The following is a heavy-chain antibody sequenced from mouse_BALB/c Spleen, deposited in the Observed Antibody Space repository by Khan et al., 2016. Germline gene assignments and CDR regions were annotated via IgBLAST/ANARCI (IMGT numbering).Heavy chain of an antibody. J-gene: IGHJ3*01. D-gene: IGHD2-1*01. V-gene: IGHV6-6*02. Sequence: EVKLEESGGGLVQPGGSMKLSCVASGFTFSNYWMNWVRQSPEKGLEWVAEIRLKSNNYAKHYAEYVQGRFTISRDDSKSSVKLQMNNLRAEDPGIYYCTRPLYANYPAWFAYWCQGTLVTVSA. CDR2: IRLKSNNYAK. CDR3: TRPLYANYPAWFAY. CDR1: GFTFSNYW.